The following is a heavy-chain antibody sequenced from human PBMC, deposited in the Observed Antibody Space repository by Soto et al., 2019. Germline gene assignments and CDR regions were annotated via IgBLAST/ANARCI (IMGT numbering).Heavy chain of an antibody. J-gene: IGHJ3*02. CDR3: ARVYCSSTSCYDAFDI. Sequence: ASVKVSCKASGYTFTSYDINWVRQATGQGLEWMGWMNPNSGNTGYAQKFQGRVTMTRNTSISTAYMELSSLRSEDTAVYYCARVYCSSTSCYDAFDIWGQGIMVTVSS. CDR1: GYTFTSYD. CDR2: MNPNSGNT. D-gene: IGHD2-2*01. V-gene: IGHV1-8*01.